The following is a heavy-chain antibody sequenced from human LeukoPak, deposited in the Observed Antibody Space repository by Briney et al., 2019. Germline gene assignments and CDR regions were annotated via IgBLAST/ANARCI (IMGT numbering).Heavy chain of an antibody. V-gene: IGHV1-24*01. J-gene: IGHJ6*01. CDR1: GHTLTELS. CDR3: ATDENYGPGASFRYCYGMEI. Sequence: ASVKVSFTVSGHTLTELSMSWVRQAPGKGLEWMGGFDPEDGETIYAQKFQGRVTMTEDTSTDTAYMELSSLRSEDTAVYYCATDENYGPGASFRYCYGMEIWGPRATVTVSS. CDR2: FDPEDGET. D-gene: IGHD4-17*01.